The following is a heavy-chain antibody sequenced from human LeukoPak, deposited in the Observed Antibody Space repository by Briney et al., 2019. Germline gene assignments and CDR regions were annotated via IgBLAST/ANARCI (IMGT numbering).Heavy chain of an antibody. D-gene: IGHD2-2*01. V-gene: IGHV1-18*01. CDR1: GYTFTSYG. CDR3: ARVGSIVVVPAAPPGIFDY. Sequence: ASVKVSCKASGYTFTSYGISWVRQAPGQGLEWMGWISAYNGNTNYAQKLQGRVTMTTDTSTSTAYMELRSLRSDDTAVYYCARVGSIVVVPAAPPGIFDYWGQGTLVTVSS. J-gene: IGHJ4*02. CDR2: ISAYNGNT.